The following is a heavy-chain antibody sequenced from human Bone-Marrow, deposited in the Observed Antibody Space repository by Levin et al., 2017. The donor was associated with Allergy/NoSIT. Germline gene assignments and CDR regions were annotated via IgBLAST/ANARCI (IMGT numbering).Heavy chain of an antibody. CDR3: TREAATWDGSGISFDY. V-gene: IGHV6-1*01. Sequence: PSETLSLTCDISGDSVSNKAATWNWIRQSPSRGLEWLGRTYYRSKWYYKYAVSVESRITINPDTSTNQFSLQLNSVTPEDTAVYYCTREAATWDGSGISFDYWGQGTPVTVSS. J-gene: IGHJ4*02. CDR2: TYYRSKWYY. D-gene: IGHD3-10*01. CDR1: GDSVSNKAAT.